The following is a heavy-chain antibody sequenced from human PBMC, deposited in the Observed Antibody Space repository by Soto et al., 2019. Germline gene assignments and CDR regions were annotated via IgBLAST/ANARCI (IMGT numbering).Heavy chain of an antibody. CDR3: AKSGGEPMRGVLDYFDY. J-gene: IGHJ4*02. CDR2: ISGSGGST. V-gene: IGHV3-23*01. Sequence: EVQLLESGGGLVQPGGSLRLSCAASGFTFSSYAMSWVRQAPGKGLEWVSAISGSGGSTYYADSVKGRFTISRDNSKNTLYLQMNSLRAEDTAVYYCAKSGGEPMRGVLDYFDYWGQGTLVTVSS. CDR1: GFTFSSYA. D-gene: IGHD2-21*01.